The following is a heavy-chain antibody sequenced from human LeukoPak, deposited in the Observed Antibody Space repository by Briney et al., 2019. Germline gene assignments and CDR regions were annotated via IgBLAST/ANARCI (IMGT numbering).Heavy chain of an antibody. J-gene: IGHJ6*02. D-gene: IGHD2-2*02. V-gene: IGHV3-21*04. CDR1: GFTFSSYS. Sequence: GGSLRLSCAASGFTFSSYSMNWVRLAPGKGLEWVSSISTSGTTMYYADSVKGRFSISRDNAKNSLYLQMNSLRAEDTAVYYCARSGHCISTSCYSIWRRSLYGMDVWGQGTTVTVSS. CDR3: ARSGHCISTSCYSIWRRSLYGMDV. CDR2: ISTSGTTM.